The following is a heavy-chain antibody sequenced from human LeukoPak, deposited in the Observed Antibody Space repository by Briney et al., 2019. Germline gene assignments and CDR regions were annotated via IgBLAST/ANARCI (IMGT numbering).Heavy chain of an antibody. J-gene: IGHJ6*02. CDR1: GFTFSSYG. CDR2: ISYDGSNK. CDR3: AKSLCSGGSCYYQKTTDNVAPAYYYYGMDV. V-gene: IGHV3-30*18. Sequence: PGGSLRLSCAASGFTFSSYGMHWVRQAPGKGLEWVALISYDGSNKYYADSVKGRFTIPRDNSKNTLYLQMNSLRVEDTAVYYCAKSLCSGGSCYYQKTTDNVAPAYYYYGMDVWGQGTTVTVSS. D-gene: IGHD2-15*01.